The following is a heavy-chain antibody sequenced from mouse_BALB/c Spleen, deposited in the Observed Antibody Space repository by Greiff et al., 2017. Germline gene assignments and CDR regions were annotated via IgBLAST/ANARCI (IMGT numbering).Heavy chain of an antibody. CDR2: IYPYNGGT. J-gene: IGHJ4*01. V-gene: IGHV1S135*01. Sequence: VQLKESGAELVRPGASVKISCKAFGYTFTNHHINWVQQSHGKSLEWIGYIYPYNGGTSYNQKFKGKATLTVDKSSSTAFMHLNSLTSEDSAVYYCARDGGYYGPFYYAMDYWGQGTSVTVSS. CDR1: GYTFTNHH. CDR3: ARDGGYYGPFYYAMDY. D-gene: IGHD1-1*01.